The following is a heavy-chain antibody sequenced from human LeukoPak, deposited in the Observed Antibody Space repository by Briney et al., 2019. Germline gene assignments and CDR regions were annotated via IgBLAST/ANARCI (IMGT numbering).Heavy chain of an antibody. CDR3: AREGGEWELLRTFDY. CDR1: GGSFSGYY. D-gene: IGHD1-26*01. J-gene: IGHJ4*02. CDR2: ISSSGSTI. Sequence: LSLTCAVYGGSFSGYYWSWVRQAPGKGLEWVSYISSSGSTIYYADSVKGRFTISRDNAKNSLYLQMNSLRAEDTAVYYCAREGGEWELLRTFDYWGQGTLVTVSS. V-gene: IGHV3-11*04.